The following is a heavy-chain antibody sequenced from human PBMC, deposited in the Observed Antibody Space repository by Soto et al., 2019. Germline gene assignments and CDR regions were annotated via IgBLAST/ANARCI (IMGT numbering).Heavy chain of an antibody. CDR2: ISPYTGNT. D-gene: IGHD3-16*01. V-gene: IGHV1-18*01. CDR3: VMVDNYVTPTPQDV. Sequence: QVQLVQSGDEVKKPGASVKVSCKASGYIFVNYGIAWVRQAPGQGLEWMGWISPYTGNTHSATKVQGRLTMTTDTSTSIAYIDLGSLTSDDTAVYYCVMVDNYVTPTPQDVWGQGTTVTVSS. CDR1: GYIFVNYG. J-gene: IGHJ6*02.